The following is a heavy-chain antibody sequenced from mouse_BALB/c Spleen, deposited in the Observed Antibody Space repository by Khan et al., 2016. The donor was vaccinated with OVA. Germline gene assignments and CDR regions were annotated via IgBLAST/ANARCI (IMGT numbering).Heavy chain of an antibody. Sequence: VQLKQSGPGLVKPSQSLSLTCTVTGYSITSDYAWNWIRQFPGNKLEWMGFISYSGNTNYNPSLKSRISITRDTSKNQFFLQLNSVTTEDTATYYCARVYWGDVDYWGQGTTLTVSS. CDR2: ISYSGNT. V-gene: IGHV3-2*02. CDR1: GYSITSDYA. J-gene: IGHJ2*01. CDR3: ARVYWGDVDY. D-gene: IGHD1-1*01.